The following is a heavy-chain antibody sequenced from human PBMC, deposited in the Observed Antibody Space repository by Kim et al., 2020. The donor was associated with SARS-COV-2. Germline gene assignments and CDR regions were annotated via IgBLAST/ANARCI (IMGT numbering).Heavy chain of an antibody. D-gene: IGHD3-10*01. CDR2: INHSGST. Sequence: SETLSLTCAVYGGSFSGYYWSWIRQPPGKGLEWIGEINHSGSTNYNPSLKSRVTISVDTSKNQFSLKLSSVTAADTAVYYCVRGPPYYYGSGSYYTRGYMDVWGQGTTVTVSS. J-gene: IGHJ6*03. V-gene: IGHV4-34*01. CDR3: VRGPPYYYGSGSYYTRGYMDV. CDR1: GGSFSGYY.